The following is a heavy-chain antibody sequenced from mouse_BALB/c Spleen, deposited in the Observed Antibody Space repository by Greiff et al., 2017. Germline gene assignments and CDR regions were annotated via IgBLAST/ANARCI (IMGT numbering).Heavy chain of an antibody. CDR3: ARRGGDGYYEWFAY. V-gene: IGHV1-7*01. Sequence: QVQLKQSGAELAKPGASVKMSCKASGYTFTSYWMHWVKQRPGQGLEWIGYINPSTGYTEYNQKFKDKATLTADKSSSTAYMQLSSLTSEDSAVYYCARRGGDGYYEWFAYWGQGTLVTVSA. CDR1: GYTFTSYW. J-gene: IGHJ3*01. CDR2: INPSTGYT. D-gene: IGHD2-3*01.